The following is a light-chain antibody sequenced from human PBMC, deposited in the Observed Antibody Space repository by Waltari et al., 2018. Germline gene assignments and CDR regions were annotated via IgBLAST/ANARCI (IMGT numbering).Light chain of an antibody. J-gene: IGLJ1*01. Sequence: QSALTQPASVSGSPGQSITIPCTGTSSDVGNYNYVSWYQQHPGKVPKLIIYGVSNRPSGVSNRFSGSKSGNTASLTISGLQAEDEADYYCSSDTGGSTFYVCGTGTKVAVL. CDR3: SSDTGGSTFYV. CDR1: SSDVGNYNY. CDR2: GVS. V-gene: IGLV2-14*01.